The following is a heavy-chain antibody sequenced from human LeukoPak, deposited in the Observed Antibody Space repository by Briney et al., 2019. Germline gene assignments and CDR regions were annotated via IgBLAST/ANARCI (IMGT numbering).Heavy chain of an antibody. CDR3: AKSPDRDYYGSGSYWDY. Sequence: GASVKVSCKASGYTFTGYYMHWVRQAPGQGLEWMGGIIPIFGTANYAQRFQGRVTITADKSTSTAYMELSSLRSEDTAVYYCAKSPDRDYYGSGSYWDYWGQGTLVTVSS. CDR1: GYTFTGYY. V-gene: IGHV1-69*06. CDR2: IIPIFGTA. D-gene: IGHD3-10*01. J-gene: IGHJ4*02.